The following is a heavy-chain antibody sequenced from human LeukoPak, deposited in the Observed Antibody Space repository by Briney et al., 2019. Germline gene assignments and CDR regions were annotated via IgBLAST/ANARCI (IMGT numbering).Heavy chain of an antibody. Sequence: ASVKVSCKASGYTFTSYYMHWVRQAPGQGLEWMGIINPSGGSTSYAQKFQGRVTMTRDTSTSTVYMELSSLRSEDTAVYYCERVPATVTTAAPFDYWGQGTLVTVSS. CDR3: ERVPATVTTAAPFDY. CDR1: GYTFTSYY. CDR2: INPSGGST. V-gene: IGHV1-46*01. J-gene: IGHJ4*02. D-gene: IGHD4-17*01.